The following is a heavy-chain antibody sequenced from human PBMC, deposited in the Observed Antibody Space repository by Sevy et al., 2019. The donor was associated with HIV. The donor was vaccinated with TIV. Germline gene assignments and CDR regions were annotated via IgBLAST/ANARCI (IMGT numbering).Heavy chain of an antibody. D-gene: IGHD2-21*02. CDR1: GGSISTYY. CDR3: ARETDYYYYMDV. Sequence: SETLSLTCTVSGGSISTYYWSWIRQPPGKRLEWIGYVYYSGSTNYNPSLKSRVTISVDTSKNQFSLKLSSVTAADTAVYYCARETDYYYYMDVWGKRTTVTVSS. V-gene: IGHV4-59*01. J-gene: IGHJ6*03. CDR2: VYYSGST.